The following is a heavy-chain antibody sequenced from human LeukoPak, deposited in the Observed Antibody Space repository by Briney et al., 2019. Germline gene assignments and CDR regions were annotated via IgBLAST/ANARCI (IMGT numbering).Heavy chain of an antibody. Sequence: GSLRLSCAASGFTFSSYSMNWVRQAPGKGLEWVSSISSSSSYIYYADSVKGRFTISRDNAKNSLYLQMNSLRAEDTAVYYCARAGSYLTGDEFDYWGQGTLVTVSS. CDR3: ARAGSYLTGDEFDY. CDR1: GFTFSSYS. D-gene: IGHD1-26*01. CDR2: ISSSSSYI. J-gene: IGHJ4*02. V-gene: IGHV3-21*01.